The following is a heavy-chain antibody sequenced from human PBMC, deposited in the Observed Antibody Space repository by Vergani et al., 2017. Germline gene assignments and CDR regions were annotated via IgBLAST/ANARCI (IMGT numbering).Heavy chain of an antibody. D-gene: IGHD3-22*01. CDR1: GFTFSSYS. Sequence: EVQLVESGGGLVKPGGSLRLSCAASGFTFSSYSVNWVRQAPGKGLEWVSSISSSSSYIYYADSVKGRFTISRDNAKNSLYLQMNSRRAEDTAVYYCARDAYDSSGYAGRDAFDIWGQGTMVTVSS. CDR2: ISSSSSYI. J-gene: IGHJ3*02. V-gene: IGHV3-21*01. CDR3: ARDAYDSSGYAGRDAFDI.